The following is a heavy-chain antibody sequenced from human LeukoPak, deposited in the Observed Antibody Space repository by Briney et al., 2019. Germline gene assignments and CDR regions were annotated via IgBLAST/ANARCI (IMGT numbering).Heavy chain of an antibody. CDR1: GFTFSSYA. D-gene: IGHD2-15*01. CDR2: ISGSGGST. J-gene: IGHJ3*02. V-gene: IGHV3-23*01. Sequence: GASLRLSCAASGFTFSSYAMSWVRQAPGKGLEWVSAISGSGGSTYYADSVKGRFTISRDNSKNTLYLQMNSLRAEDTAVYYCAIEGAYCSGGSCYSRAFDIWGQGTMVTVSS. CDR3: AIEGAYCSGGSCYSRAFDI.